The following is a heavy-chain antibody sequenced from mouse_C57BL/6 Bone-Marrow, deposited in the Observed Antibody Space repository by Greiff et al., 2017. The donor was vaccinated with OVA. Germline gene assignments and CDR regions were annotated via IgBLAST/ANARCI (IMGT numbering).Heavy chain of an antibody. V-gene: IGHV1-81*01. D-gene: IGHD2-4*01. Sequence: VQRVESGAELARPGASVKLSCKASGYTFTSYGISWVKQRTGQGLEWIGEIYPRSGNTYYNEKFKGKATLTADKSSSTAYMELRSLTSEDSAVYFCARWRDYVFAYWGQGTLVTVSA. CDR3: ARWRDYVFAY. CDR2: IYPRSGNT. CDR1: GYTFTSYG. J-gene: IGHJ3*01.